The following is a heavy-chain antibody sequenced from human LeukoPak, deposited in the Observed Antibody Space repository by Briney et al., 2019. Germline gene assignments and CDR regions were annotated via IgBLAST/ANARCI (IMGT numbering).Heavy chain of an antibody. CDR2: IYYSGST. Sequence: SETLSLTCAVYGGSFSGYYWSWIRQPPGKGLEWIGSIYYSGSTYYNPSLKSRVTISVDTSKNQFSLKLSSVTAADTAVYYCARVKIRAQEAVAGMRIVYFQHWGQGTLVTVSS. J-gene: IGHJ1*01. CDR1: GGSFSGYY. D-gene: IGHD6-19*01. V-gene: IGHV4-34*01. CDR3: ARVKIRAQEAVAGMRIVYFQH.